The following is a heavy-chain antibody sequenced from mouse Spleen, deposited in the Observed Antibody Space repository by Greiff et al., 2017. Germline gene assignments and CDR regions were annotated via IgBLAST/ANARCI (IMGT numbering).Heavy chain of an antibody. CDR1: GYAFSSSW. J-gene: IGHJ2*01. CDR2: IYPGDGDT. V-gene: IGHV1-82*01. Sequence: QVQLKESGPELVKPGASVKISCKASGYAFSSSWMNWVKQRPGKGLEWIGRIYPGDGDTNYNGKFKGKATLTADKSSSTAYMQLSSLTSEDSAVYFCARRGEGYFDYWGQGTTLTVSS. CDR3: ARRGEGYFDY.